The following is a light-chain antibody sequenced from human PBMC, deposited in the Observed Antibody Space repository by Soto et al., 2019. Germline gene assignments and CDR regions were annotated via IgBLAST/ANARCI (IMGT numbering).Light chain of an antibody. CDR2: DAS. Sequence: DIQMTQSPSSLSAYVGDRVTITCRASQSIGRWLAWYQQQPGKAPNLLLYDASTLQSAVTSRFSGGGSGTEFTITISSPQPDDVESYYWHQNNRWASFGAGTKVEIK. V-gene: IGKV1-5*01. J-gene: IGKJ4*01. CDR1: QSIGRW. CDR3: HQNNRWAS.